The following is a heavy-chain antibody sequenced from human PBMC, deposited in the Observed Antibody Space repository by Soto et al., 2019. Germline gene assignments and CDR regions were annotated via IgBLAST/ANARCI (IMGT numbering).Heavy chain of an antibody. V-gene: IGHV3-15*05. CDR2: IKSKNDGGTI. J-gene: IGHJ4*02. CDR3: NTDPRH. CDR1: GISFSKTW. Sequence: GGSLRLSCTASGISFSKTWMSWVRQAPGKGLEWIGRIKSKNDGGTIDYAAPVNGRFTISRDDSKNTLYLQVDSLTIEDTAVYYCNTDPRHWGQGTQVTVSS.